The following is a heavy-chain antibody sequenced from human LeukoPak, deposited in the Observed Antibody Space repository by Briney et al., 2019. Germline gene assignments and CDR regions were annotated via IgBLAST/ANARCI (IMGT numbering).Heavy chain of an antibody. CDR3: AKPYCRATRCYLYLYGMDV. J-gene: IGHJ6*02. V-gene: IGHV3-30*18. CDR1: GFTFSNYG. CDR2: ISSDGTTK. D-gene: IGHD2-2*01. Sequence: PGRSLRLSCGASGFTFSNYGMHWVRQAPGKGLEWVAVISSDGTTKYYGDSVKGRFTVSRDSSKNTLYLDLNSLRAEDTAVYYCAKPYCRATRCYLYLYGMDVWGQGTTVIVSS.